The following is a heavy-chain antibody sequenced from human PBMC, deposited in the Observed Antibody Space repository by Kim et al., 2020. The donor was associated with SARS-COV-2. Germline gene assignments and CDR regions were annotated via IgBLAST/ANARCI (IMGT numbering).Heavy chain of an antibody. CDR2: IKSKTDGGTT. J-gene: IGHJ6*02. CDR3: KREYYYGSGSYYQPPNYYYYYGMDV. Sequence: GGSLRLSCAASGFTFSNAWMSWVRQAPGKGLEWVGRIKSKTDGGTTDYAAPVKGRFTISRDDSKNTLYLQMNSLKTEDTAVYYCKREYYYGSGSYYQPPNYYYYYGMDVWGQGTTVTVSS. D-gene: IGHD3-10*01. CDR1: GFTFSNAW. V-gene: IGHV3-15*01.